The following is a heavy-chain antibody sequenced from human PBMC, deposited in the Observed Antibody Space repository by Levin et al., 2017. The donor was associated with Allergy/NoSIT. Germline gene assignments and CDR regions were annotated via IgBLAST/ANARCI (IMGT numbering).Heavy chain of an antibody. Sequence: SGGSLRLSCAASGFTFSRYAMNWVRQAPGKGLEWVSALSGSGASTYHADSVKGRFTISRDNSKNTLYLQMNSLRAEDTAVYYCVKVGDHPRRAFDVWGQGTMVTVSS. CDR1: GFTFSRYA. V-gene: IGHV3-23*01. J-gene: IGHJ3*01. CDR3: VKVGDHPRRAFDV. D-gene: IGHD3-10*01. CDR2: LSGSGAST.